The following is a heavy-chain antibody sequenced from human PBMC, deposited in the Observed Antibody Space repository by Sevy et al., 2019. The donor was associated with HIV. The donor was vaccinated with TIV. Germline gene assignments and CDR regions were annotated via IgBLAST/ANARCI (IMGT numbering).Heavy chain of an antibody. V-gene: IGHV5-51*01. Sequence: GESLKISCKGSGYSFSSYWIAWVRQMPGKGLEWMGIIYPGDSETRYSPSFQGQVTISADKSICTASLQWSSLKASDTAMYYCARLPTPSGSDDYWGQGTLVTVSS. CDR3: ARLPTPSGSDDY. D-gene: IGHD5-12*01. J-gene: IGHJ4*02. CDR2: IYPGDSET. CDR1: GYSFSSYW.